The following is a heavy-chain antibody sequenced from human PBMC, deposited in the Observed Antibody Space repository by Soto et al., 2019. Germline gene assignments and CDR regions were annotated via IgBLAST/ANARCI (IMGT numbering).Heavy chain of an antibody. J-gene: IGHJ6*02. D-gene: IGHD6-6*01. Sequence: QVQLQESGPGLVKPSQTLSLTCSVSSDSMNSCCYYWSWLRQHPGKGREWIGYIYSNGDTYYNPSLKSRVTISIDTSKNQFSLRLTSVTAADTAVYYCARRGGSSSGYYYYAMDVGGQGTTVTVSS. V-gene: IGHV4-31*03. CDR2: IYSNGDT. CDR3: ARRGGSSSGYYYYAMDV. CDR1: SDSMNSCCYY.